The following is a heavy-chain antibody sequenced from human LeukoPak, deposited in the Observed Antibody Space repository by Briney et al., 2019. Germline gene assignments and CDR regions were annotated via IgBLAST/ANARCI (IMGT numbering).Heavy chain of an antibody. CDR1: GGSISSGDYY. Sequence: PSQTLSLTCTVSGGSISSGDYYWSWIRQPPGKGLEWIGYIYYSGSTYYNPSLKSRVTISVDTSKNQFSLKLSSVTAADTAVYYCASHPPSGYEEGWFDPWGQGTLVTVSS. CDR2: IYYSGST. CDR3: ASHPPSGYEEGWFDP. V-gene: IGHV4-30-4*08. J-gene: IGHJ5*02. D-gene: IGHD5-12*01.